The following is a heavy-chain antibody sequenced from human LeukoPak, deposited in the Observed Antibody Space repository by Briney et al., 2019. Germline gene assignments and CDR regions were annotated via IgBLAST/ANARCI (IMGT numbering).Heavy chain of an antibody. D-gene: IGHD3-22*01. J-gene: IGHJ4*02. CDR3: AKARAYYDSSGYYDEGFDY. V-gene: IGHV3-48*03. CDR1: GFTFSSYE. CDR2: ISSSGSTI. Sequence: LPGGSLRLSCAASGFTFSSYEMNWVRQAPGKGLEWVSYISSSGSTIYYADSVKGRFTISRDNAKNSLYLQMNSLRAEDTALYYCAKARAYYDSSGYYDEGFDYWGQGTLVTVSS.